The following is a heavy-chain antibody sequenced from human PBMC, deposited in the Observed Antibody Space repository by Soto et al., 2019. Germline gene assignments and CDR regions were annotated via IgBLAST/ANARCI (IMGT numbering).Heavy chain of an antibody. CDR3: ARELLVTIFRVVTRVGMDV. Sequence: PGGSLRLSCAASGFTVSSNYMSWVRQAPGKGLEWVSVIYGGGSTYYADSVRGRFTILRDNSKNTLYLQMNSLRAEDTAVYYCARELLVTIFRVVTRVGMDVWGQGTTVTVSS. CDR2: IYGGGST. V-gene: IGHV3-53*01. CDR1: GFTVSSNY. J-gene: IGHJ6*02. D-gene: IGHD3-3*01.